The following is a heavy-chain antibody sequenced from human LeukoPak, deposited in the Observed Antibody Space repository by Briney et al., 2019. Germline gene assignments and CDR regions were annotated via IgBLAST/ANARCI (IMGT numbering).Heavy chain of an antibody. D-gene: IGHD2-8*01. CDR2: INTDTGKP. CDR1: GYTFTSYA. V-gene: IGHV7-4-1*02. J-gene: IGHJ6*03. Sequence: ASVKVSCKASGYTFTSYAMNWVRPAPGQGLEWMGWINTDTGKPTYAQGFTGRFVLSLDTSVTTAYLQISSLKAEDTAVYYCARGIGIGVVLMVHGNMDVWGKGTTVTVSS. CDR3: ARGIGIGVVLMVHGNMDV.